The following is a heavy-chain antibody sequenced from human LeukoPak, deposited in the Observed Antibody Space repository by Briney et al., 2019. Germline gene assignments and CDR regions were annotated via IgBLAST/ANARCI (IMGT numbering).Heavy chain of an antibody. CDR1: GYTFSNYG. CDR2: INPYNGKT. V-gene: IGHV1-18*04. D-gene: IGHD5-12*01. CDR3: ARDREGYEWAIDY. J-gene: IGHJ4*02. Sequence: GASVKVSCKTSGYTFSNYGLSWVRQAPGQGLEWMRWINPYNGKTEYAQNYQGRVTMTTDTATNTAYMELKSLRSDDTAVYYCARDREGYEWAIDYWGQGTLVTVSS.